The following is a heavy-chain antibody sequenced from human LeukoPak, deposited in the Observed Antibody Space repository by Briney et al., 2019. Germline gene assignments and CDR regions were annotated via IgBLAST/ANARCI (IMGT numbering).Heavy chain of an antibody. CDR2: IHSGAT. V-gene: IGHV4-4*07. CDR3: ARTLRYYDFWSGYPEPNFDY. Sequence: ASETLSLTCTVSGGSMSGYYWTWIRLPAGKGLEWIGRIHSGATNSDPSLRSRVTMSIDTSKNHFSLNLKSVTAADTAVYYCARTLRYYDFWSGYPEPNFDYWGQGTLVTVSS. J-gene: IGHJ4*02. CDR1: GGSMSGYY. D-gene: IGHD3-3*01.